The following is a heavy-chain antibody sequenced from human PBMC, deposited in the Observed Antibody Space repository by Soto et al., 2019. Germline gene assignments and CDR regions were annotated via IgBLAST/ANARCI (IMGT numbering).Heavy chain of an antibody. J-gene: IGHJ2*01. Sequence: QVQLQESGPGLVKPSETLSLTCTVSGGSISSYYWSWIRQPPGKGLEWIGYIYYSGSTNYNPSLKSRVTISVDTSKNQFSLKLSSVTAADTAVYYCAREGGGYNWNIGQWWYFDLWGRGTLVTVSS. CDR3: AREGGGYNWNIGQWWYFDL. D-gene: IGHD1-20*01. V-gene: IGHV4-59*01. CDR2: IYYSGST. CDR1: GGSISSYY.